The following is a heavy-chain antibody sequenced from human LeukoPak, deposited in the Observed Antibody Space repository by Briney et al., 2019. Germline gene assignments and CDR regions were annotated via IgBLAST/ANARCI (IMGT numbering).Heavy chain of an antibody. D-gene: IGHD5-12*01. Sequence: SETLSLTCTVSGGSISSYYWSWIRQPAGKGLEGIGRIYTSGSTNYNPSLKSRVTMSVDTSKNQFSLKLSSVTAADTAVYYCARDLGYSGYDGRDDGMDVWGQGTTVTVSS. CDR2: IYTSGST. J-gene: IGHJ6*02. CDR1: GGSISSYY. CDR3: ARDLGYSGYDGRDDGMDV. V-gene: IGHV4-4*07.